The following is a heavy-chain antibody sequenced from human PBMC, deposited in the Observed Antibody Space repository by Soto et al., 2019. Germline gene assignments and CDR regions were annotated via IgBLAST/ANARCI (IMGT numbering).Heavy chain of an antibody. V-gene: IGHV3-23*01. Sequence: GALRLSCADSGFTCISYAMSWVRQAPGKGLEWVSAISGSGGSTYYADSVKGRFTISRDNSKNTLYLQMNSLRAEDTAVYYCAKKAGNSIGYWGQGTVFPVYS. CDR1: GFTCISYA. D-gene: IGHD6-19*01. CDR2: ISGSGGST. J-gene: IGHJ1*01. CDR3: AKKAGNSIGY.